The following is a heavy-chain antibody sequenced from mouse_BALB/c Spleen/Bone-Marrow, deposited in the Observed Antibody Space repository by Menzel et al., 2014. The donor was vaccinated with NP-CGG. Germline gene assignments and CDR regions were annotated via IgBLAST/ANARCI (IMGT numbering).Heavy chain of an antibody. CDR1: GYTFINYW. CDR3: TKGNYFFDY. Sequence: LQQSGSELVRPGASVKLSCKASGYTFINYWIHWVKQRPGQGLEWIGNFYPGSGTTNYDEKFKTKATLTVDTFSSTAYMQLSSLASEDSAVYYCTKGNYFFDYWGQVTTLTVSS. V-gene: IGHV1S22*01. J-gene: IGHJ2*01. CDR2: FYPGSGTT. D-gene: IGHD2-1*01.